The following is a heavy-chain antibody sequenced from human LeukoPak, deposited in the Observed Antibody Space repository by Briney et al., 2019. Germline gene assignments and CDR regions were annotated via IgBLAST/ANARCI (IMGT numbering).Heavy chain of an antibody. CDR1: GFTFSSYA. D-gene: IGHD6-6*01. Sequence: GGSLRLSCAASGFTFSSYAMSWVRQASGKGLEWVGRIRSKANSYATAYAASVKGRFTISRDDSKNTAYLQMNSLKTEDTAVSYCTRLESSSRRVLDYWGQGTLVTVSS. CDR2: IRSKANSYAT. J-gene: IGHJ4*02. V-gene: IGHV3-73*01. CDR3: TRLESSSRRVLDY.